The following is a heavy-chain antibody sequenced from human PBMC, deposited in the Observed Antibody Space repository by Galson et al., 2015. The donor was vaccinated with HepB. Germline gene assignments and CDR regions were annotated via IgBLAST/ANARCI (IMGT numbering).Heavy chain of an antibody. J-gene: IGHJ4*02. CDR1: GFTFNTYW. D-gene: IGHD1-26*01. CDR2: MKADGSER. CDR3: ARSGSYGPLTY. V-gene: IGHV3-7*03. Sequence: SLRLSCAASGFTFNTYWMTWIRQAPGKGLEWVANMKADGSERHYVDSVRGRFTISRDNAKNSLYLQMNTLETEDTAVYYCARSGSYGPLTYWGQGTLVTVSS.